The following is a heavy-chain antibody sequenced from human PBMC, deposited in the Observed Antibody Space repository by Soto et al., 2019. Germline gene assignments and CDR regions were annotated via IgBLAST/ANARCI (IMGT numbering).Heavy chain of an antibody. D-gene: IGHD1-1*01. V-gene: IGHV4-4*07. CDR3: VRDGTKTLRDGFDP. Sequence: LSLSWTVSGASISGCCWSWIWESAGKGLEWIGRIYATGTTDHNPSLKRRVMMSVDTSKKQFSLKLRSVTAADTAVDYCVRDGTKTLRDGFDPRGQGRSGTVSS. CDR2: IYATGTT. J-gene: IGHJ5*02. CDR1: GASISGCC.